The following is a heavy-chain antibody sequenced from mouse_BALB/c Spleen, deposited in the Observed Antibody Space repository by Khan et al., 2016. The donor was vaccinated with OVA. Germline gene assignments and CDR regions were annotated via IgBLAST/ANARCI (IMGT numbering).Heavy chain of an antibody. D-gene: IGHD2-14*01. Sequence: QVRLQQSGTELARPGASVKMSCKASGYTFTSYTMHWVKQRPGQGLEWIGYINPTSTYTNYNQKFKDKATLTADKSSITAYMQLSSLTSEASAVYYCAREGAYYRSDGWFAYWGQGTLVTVSA. V-gene: IGHV1-4*01. CDR3: AREGAYYRSDGWFAY. CDR1: GYTFTSYT. J-gene: IGHJ3*01. CDR2: INPTSTYT.